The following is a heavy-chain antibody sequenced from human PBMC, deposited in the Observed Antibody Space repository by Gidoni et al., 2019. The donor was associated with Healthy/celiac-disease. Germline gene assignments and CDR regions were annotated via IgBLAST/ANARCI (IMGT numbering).Heavy chain of an antibody. V-gene: IGHV1-69*06. Sequence: QVQLVPSGAEVKKPGSSVKVSCKASGGTFSSYAISWVRQAPGQGLGWMGGIIPIFGTANYAQKFQGRATITADKSTSTAYMELSSLRSEDTAVYYCARFGEQWLEDYWGQGTLVTVSS. CDR1: GGTFSSYA. CDR3: ARFGEQWLEDY. CDR2: IIPIFGTA. D-gene: IGHD6-19*01. J-gene: IGHJ4*02.